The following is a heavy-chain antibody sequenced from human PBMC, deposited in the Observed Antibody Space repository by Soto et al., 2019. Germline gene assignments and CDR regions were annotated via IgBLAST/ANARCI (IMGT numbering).Heavy chain of an antibody. D-gene: IGHD6-13*01. CDR2: IYYSGST. J-gene: IGHJ4*02. Sequence: SETLSLTCTVSGGSISSYYWSWIRQPPGKGLEWIGYIYYSGSTNYNPSLKSRVTISLDTSKNQFSLDLSSVTAADTAVYYCARDRGSGSSWDFDYWGQGTLVTVS. CDR1: GGSISSYY. CDR3: ARDRGSGSSWDFDY. V-gene: IGHV4-59*01.